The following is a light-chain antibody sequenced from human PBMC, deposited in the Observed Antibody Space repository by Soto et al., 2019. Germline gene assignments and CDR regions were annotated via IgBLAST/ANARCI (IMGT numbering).Light chain of an antibody. CDR2: GAS. Sequence: IQLTQSPSFLSASIGDRVTITCRASQGISTYLAWYQQKPGKAPKNLIYGASTLQSGVPSRFSGGGSGTEFTLTISSLQPEDFATYYCQQSYSTPITFGQGTRLEIK. CDR1: QGISTY. CDR3: QQSYSTPIT. J-gene: IGKJ5*01. V-gene: IGKV1-9*01.